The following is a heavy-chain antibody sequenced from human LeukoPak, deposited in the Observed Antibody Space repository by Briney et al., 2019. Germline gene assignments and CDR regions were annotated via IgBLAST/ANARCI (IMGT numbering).Heavy chain of an antibody. Sequence: PSETLSLTCTVSGGSISSYYWSWIRQPPGKGLEWIGYIYYSGSTNYNPSLKSRVTISVDTSKNQFSLKLSSVTAADTAVYYCARGWGEDAFDIWGQGTMVTVSS. J-gene: IGHJ3*02. CDR3: ARGWGEDAFDI. CDR2: IYYSGST. D-gene: IGHD3-10*01. V-gene: IGHV4-59*01. CDR1: GGSISSYY.